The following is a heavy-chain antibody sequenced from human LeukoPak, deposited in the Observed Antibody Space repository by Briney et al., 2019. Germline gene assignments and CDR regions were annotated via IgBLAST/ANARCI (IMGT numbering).Heavy chain of an antibody. J-gene: IGHJ6*02. V-gene: IGHV4-34*01. D-gene: IGHD3-22*01. CDR1: GGSFSGYY. Sequence: SETLSLTCAVYGGSFSGYYWSWIRQPPGKGLEWIGEINHSGSTNYNPSLKSRVTISVDTSKKQFSRKLSSVTAADTAVYYCATRAGHYYDSSGYYYYGMDVWGQGTTVTVSS. CDR2: INHSGST. CDR3: ATRAGHYYDSSGYYYYGMDV.